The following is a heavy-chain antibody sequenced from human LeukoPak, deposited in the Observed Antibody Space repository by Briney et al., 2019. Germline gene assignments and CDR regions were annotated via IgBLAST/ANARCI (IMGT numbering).Heavy chain of an antibody. V-gene: IGHV3-53*01. Sequence: PGGSLRLSCAASGFTVSSNYMSWVRQAPGKGLEWVSVIYSGGSTYYADSVKGRFTISRDNSKNTLYLQMNSLRAEDTAVYYCARSYSNYPDYYYYYYMDVWGKGTTATVSS. J-gene: IGHJ6*03. CDR2: IYSGGST. D-gene: IGHD4-11*01. CDR3: ARSYSNYPDYYYYYYMDV. CDR1: GFTVSSNY.